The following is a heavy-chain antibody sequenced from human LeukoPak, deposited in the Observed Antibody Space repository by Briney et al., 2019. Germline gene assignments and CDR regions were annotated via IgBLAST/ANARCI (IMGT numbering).Heavy chain of an antibody. CDR1: DDSFSSHY. V-gene: IGHV4-59*11. Sequence: SETLSLTCAVSDDSFSSHYWTWIRQPPGKGLEWIGYISYIGSTNYNPSLKSRVTISIDTSKNQFSLKLTSVTAAETAVYYCARDLVTVTKGFDIWGQGTMVSVSS. J-gene: IGHJ3*02. D-gene: IGHD4-17*01. CDR2: ISYIGST. CDR3: ARDLVTVTKGFDI.